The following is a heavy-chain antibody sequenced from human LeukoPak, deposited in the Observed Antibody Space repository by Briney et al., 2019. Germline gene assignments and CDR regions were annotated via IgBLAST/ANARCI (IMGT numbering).Heavy chain of an antibody. CDR2: ISAYNGNT. CDR3: ARDSPAEYFQH. J-gene: IGHJ1*01. V-gene: IGHV1-18*01. Sequence: ASVKVSCKASGGTFSSYAISWVRQAPGQGLEWMGWISAYNGNTNYAQKLQGRVTMTTDTSTSTAYMELRSLRSDDTAVYYCARDSPAEYFQHWGQGTLVTVSS. CDR1: GGTFSSYA.